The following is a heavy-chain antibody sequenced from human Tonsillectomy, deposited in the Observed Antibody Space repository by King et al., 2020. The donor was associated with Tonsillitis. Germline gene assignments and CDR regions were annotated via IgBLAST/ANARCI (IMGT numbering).Heavy chain of an antibody. D-gene: IGHD3-10*01. V-gene: IGHV3-30*18. Sequence: QLVQSGGGVVQPGRSLRLSCAASGFTFSTYGMHWVRQAPGKGLEWVAVISYDGSNKYYADSVKGRFTISRDNSKNTLYLQMKSLRAEDTAVYYCAKDFYYGSGTLYIMGGFDYWGQGTLVTVSS. CDR2: ISYDGSNK. CDR3: AKDFYYGSGTLYIMGGFDY. J-gene: IGHJ4*02. CDR1: GFTFSTYG.